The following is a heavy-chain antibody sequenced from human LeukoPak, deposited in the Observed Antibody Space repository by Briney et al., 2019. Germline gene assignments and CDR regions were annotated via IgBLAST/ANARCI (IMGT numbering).Heavy chain of an antibody. CDR1: ALTFSSYA. D-gene: IGHD3-22*01. Sequence: PGRSLRLSCAASALTFSSYAMYWVRQAPDKGLEWVAVISYDGSNKYYADSVKGRFTISRDNSKNTLYLQMNSLRAEDTAVYYCARDGDSSGYYWSDYWGQGTLVTVSS. J-gene: IGHJ4*02. V-gene: IGHV3-30*04. CDR3: ARDGDSSGYYWSDY. CDR2: ISYDGSNK.